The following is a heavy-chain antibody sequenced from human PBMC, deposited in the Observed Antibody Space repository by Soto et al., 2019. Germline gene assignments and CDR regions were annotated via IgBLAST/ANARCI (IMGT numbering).Heavy chain of an antibody. V-gene: IGHV4-39*01. J-gene: IGHJ5*02. CDR1: GGSISSSMYY. CDR3: ARPLSSSRNAYWFDP. CDR2: IYYSGST. Sequence: SETLSLTSTVSGGSISSSMYYWGWIRQPPGKGLEWIGSIYYSGSTYYNPSLKSRVTISVDTSKNQFSLKLSSVTAADTAVYYCARPLSSSRNAYWFDPWGQGTLVTVSS. D-gene: IGHD6-13*01.